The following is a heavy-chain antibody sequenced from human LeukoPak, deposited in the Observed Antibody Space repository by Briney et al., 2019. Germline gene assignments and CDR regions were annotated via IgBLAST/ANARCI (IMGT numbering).Heavy chain of an antibody. V-gene: IGHV4-38-2*01. CDR1: GYSISSGYH. J-gene: IGHJ3*02. CDR3: ARHEWTFDI. CDR2: IYRSGIT. D-gene: IGHD2-8*01. Sequence: TSETLSLTCLVSGYSISSGYHWGWIRQPPGKGLDWIGSIYRSGITYYNPSLKSRVTISVDTSKNQFSLKLSSVTAADTAVYYCARHEWTFDIWGQGTMVTASS.